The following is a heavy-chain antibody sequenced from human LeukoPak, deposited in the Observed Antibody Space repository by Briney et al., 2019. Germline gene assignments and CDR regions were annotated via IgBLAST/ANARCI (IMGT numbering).Heavy chain of an antibody. CDR1: GYTFTSYG. Sequence: ASVKVSCKASGYTFTSYGISWVRQAPGQGLAWMGWISAYNGNTNYAQKLQGRVTMTTDTSTSTAYMELRSLRSDDTAVYYCARDRCSSTSCKPYYYYYGMDVWGQGTTVTVSS. V-gene: IGHV1-18*01. J-gene: IGHJ6*02. CDR2: ISAYNGNT. CDR3: ARDRCSSTSCKPYYYYYGMDV. D-gene: IGHD2-2*01.